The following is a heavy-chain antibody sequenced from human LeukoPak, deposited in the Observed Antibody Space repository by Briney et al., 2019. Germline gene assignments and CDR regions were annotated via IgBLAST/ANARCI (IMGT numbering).Heavy chain of an antibody. V-gene: IGHV3-9*01. J-gene: IGHJ4*02. Sequence: PGRSLRLSCAASGFIFDDYAMHWVRQAPGKGLEWVSGISWYSGSIGYADSVKGRFTISRDNAKNSLYLQMNSLRAEDTALYYCARSRPFDYWGQGTLVTVSS. CDR3: ARSRPFDY. CDR2: ISWYSGSI. CDR1: GFIFDDYA. D-gene: IGHD5-24*01.